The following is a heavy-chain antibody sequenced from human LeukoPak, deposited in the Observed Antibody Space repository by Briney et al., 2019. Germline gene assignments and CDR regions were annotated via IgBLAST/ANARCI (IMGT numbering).Heavy chain of an antibody. CDR3: ARGGTRYDRRFVFDY. D-gene: IGHD3-10*01. CDR2: IRNSGST. V-gene: IGHV3-66*01. CDR1: GFTVSYNF. Sequence: GGSLRLSCAASGFTVSYNFMSWVRQAPGKGLAWVSVIRNSGSTFYADSVRGRFTISRDNSKNTLYLQMNSLRAEDTAVYYCARGGTRYDRRFVFDYWGQGVLVTVSS. J-gene: IGHJ4*02.